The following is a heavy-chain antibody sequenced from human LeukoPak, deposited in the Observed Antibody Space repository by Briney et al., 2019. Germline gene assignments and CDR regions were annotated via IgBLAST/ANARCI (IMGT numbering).Heavy chain of an antibody. D-gene: IGHD6-13*01. J-gene: IGHJ3*02. Sequence: PSETLSHTCTDSGGSISSAYSCWIRQPPGKGLEWIGYIYYSGSTNYNPSLKSRVTISVDTSKNQFSLKLSSVTAADTAVYYCAREASIASAGSAFDIWGQGTMVTVSS. CDR1: GGSISSAY. CDR2: IYYSGST. CDR3: AREASIASAGSAFDI. V-gene: IGHV4-59*01.